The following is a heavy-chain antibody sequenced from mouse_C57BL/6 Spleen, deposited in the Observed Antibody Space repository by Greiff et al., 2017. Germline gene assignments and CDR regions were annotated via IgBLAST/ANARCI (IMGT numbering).Heavy chain of an antibody. CDR2: ISSCSSTI. J-gene: IGHJ2*01. V-gene: IGHV5-17*01. CDR3: ARNPLGSSYN. D-gene: IGHD1-1*01. CDR1: GFTFSDYG. Sequence: EVQVVESGGGLVKPGGSLKLSCAASGFTFSDYGMHWVRQAPEKGLEWVAYISSCSSTIYYADTVKGRFTISRDNAKNTLFLQMTSLRSEDTAMYYCARNPLGSSYNWGQGTTLTVAS.